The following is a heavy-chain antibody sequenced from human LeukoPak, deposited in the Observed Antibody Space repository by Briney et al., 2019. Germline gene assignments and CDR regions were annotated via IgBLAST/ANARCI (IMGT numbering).Heavy chain of an antibody. CDR3: ARGITRNWFDP. CDR2: INHSGST. CDR1: GGSFSGYY. D-gene: IGHD3-10*01. V-gene: IGHV4-34*01. J-gene: IGHJ5*02. Sequence: SETLPLTCAVYGGSFSGYYWSWIRQPPGKGLEWIGEINHSGSTNYNPSLKSRVTISVDTSKNQFSLKLSSVTAADTAVYYCARGITRNWFDPWGQGTLVTVSS.